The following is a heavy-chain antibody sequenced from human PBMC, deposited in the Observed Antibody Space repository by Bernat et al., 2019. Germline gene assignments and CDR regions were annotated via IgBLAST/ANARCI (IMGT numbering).Heavy chain of an antibody. J-gene: IGHJ4*02. Sequence: QVQLVQSGAEVKKPGASVKVSCKASGYTFTSYAMHWVRQAPGQRLEWMGCINAGNGNTKYSQKFQGRVTITRDTSASTAYMELSSLRSEDTAVYYCARAAGHYYDSSGYYYFLYFDYWGQGTLVTVSS. CDR2: INAGNGNT. D-gene: IGHD3-22*01. CDR3: ARAAGHYYDSSGYYYFLYFDY. CDR1: GYTFTSYA. V-gene: IGHV1-3*01.